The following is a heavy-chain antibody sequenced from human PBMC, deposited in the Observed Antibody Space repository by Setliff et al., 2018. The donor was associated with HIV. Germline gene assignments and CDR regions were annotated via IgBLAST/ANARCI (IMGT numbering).Heavy chain of an antibody. CDR3: AGETNTMIRGALDR. J-gene: IGHJ3*01. CDR2: IDKAGKT. V-gene: IGHV3-53*01. D-gene: IGHD3-10*01. Sequence: TGGSLRLSCEASGFRVTDTYMARVRQAPGKGLEWVTLIDKAGKTYYADSVKGRFTISRDTSKNTLYLQMNSLRAGATAVYYCAGETNTMIRGALDRWGQGTMVTVSS. CDR1: GFRVTDTY.